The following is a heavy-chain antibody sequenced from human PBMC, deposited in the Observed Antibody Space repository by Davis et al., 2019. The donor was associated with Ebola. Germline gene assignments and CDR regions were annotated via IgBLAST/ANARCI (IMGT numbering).Heavy chain of an antibody. J-gene: IGHJ3*02. CDR1: GCSISSSGYY. V-gene: IGHV4-61*05. CDR3: ARSHWEAFDI. Sequence: PSETLSLTCTVSGCSISSSGYYWGWIRQPPGKGLEWMGYLYYSGSTNYNPSLKSRVTISVDTSKKQFSLKLSSVTAADTAVYYCARSHWEAFDIWGQGTMVTVSS. D-gene: IGHD1-26*01. CDR2: LYYSGST.